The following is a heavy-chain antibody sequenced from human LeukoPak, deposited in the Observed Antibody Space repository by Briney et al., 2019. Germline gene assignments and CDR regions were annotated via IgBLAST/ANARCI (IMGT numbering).Heavy chain of an antibody. CDR1: GFSLSTSGVG. CDR3: ARRADCTNGVCYTFDY. Sequence: SGPTLVNPTQTLTLTCSFSGFSLSTSGVGVGWIRQPPGKALEWLALIYWDDDKRYSPSLRSRLTITKDTSKNQVVLTMTNMDPVDTATYYCARRADCTNGVCYTFDYWGQGTLVTVSS. J-gene: IGHJ4*02. CDR2: IYWDDDK. V-gene: IGHV2-5*02. D-gene: IGHD2-8*01.